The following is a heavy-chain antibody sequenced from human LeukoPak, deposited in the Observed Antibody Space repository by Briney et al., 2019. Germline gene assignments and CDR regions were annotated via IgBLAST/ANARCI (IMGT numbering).Heavy chain of an antibody. CDR1: SGSITSHF. D-gene: IGHD5-24*01. CDR3: AREVEMARQFDY. J-gene: IGHJ4*02. CDR2: SSTTGST. V-gene: IGHV4-4*07. Sequence: NPSETLSLTCSVSSGSITSHFWSWIRQPAGKGLEWIGRSSTTGSTNYNPSLKSRVTMSVDTSTNQLSLKLSSVTAADTAVYYCAREVEMARQFDYWGRGTLVTVSS.